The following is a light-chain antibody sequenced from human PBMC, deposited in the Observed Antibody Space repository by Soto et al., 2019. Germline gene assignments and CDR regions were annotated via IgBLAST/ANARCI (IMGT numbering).Light chain of an antibody. CDR3: QQRDKWPRT. CDR1: QSVGSY. CDR2: GAS. V-gene: IGKV3-11*01. J-gene: IGKJ2*01. Sequence: DIVLTQSPATLSLSPGERATLSCRASQSVGSYLAWFQHKPGQAPRLLIYGASNRATDIPARFSGRGSGTDFTLTSSSLESGHSADYYWQQRDKWPRTFGQGTKLEIK.